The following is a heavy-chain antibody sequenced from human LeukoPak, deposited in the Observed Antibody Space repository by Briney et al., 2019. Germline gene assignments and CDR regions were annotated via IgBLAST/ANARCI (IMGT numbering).Heavy chain of an antibody. CDR2: IYYSGST. J-gene: IGHJ3*02. CDR3: ARHEKLHDYGAVDAFDI. V-gene: IGHV4-59*08. D-gene: IGHD4-17*01. CDR1: GGSISSYY. Sequence: SETLSLTCTVSGGSISSYYWSWIRQPPGKGLEWIGYIYYSGSTNYNPSLKSRVTISVDTSKNQFSLKLSSVTAADTAVYYCARHEKLHDYGAVDAFDIWGQGTMVTVSS.